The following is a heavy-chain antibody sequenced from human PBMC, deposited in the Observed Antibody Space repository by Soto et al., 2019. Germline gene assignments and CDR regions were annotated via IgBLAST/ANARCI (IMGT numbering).Heavy chain of an antibody. CDR2: INIGTGDT. Sequence: QAHLVQSGAEVKKPGASVNISCKASGYTFTAYSMHWVRQAPGQGLEWLGRINIGTGDTEYSQTFQGRVTISRHSSASIAYVEVTDLTSEDTAVYYCVRDILSVGPRANDAFDVWGQGTMVIVSS. CDR1: GYTFTAYS. J-gene: IGHJ3*01. V-gene: IGHV1-3*04. D-gene: IGHD2-8*02. CDR3: VRDILSVGPRANDAFDV.